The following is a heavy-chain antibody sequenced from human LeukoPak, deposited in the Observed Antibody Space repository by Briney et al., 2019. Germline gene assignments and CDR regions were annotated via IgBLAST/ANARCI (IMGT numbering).Heavy chain of an antibody. Sequence: PSETLSLTCTVSGGSIRSYYWSWVRQPPGKGLEWIGYISYSGSTNYNPSLKSRVTISVDTSKNQFSLKLNSVTAADTAVYYCARGDSSWPYYFDCWGQGTLVTVSS. V-gene: IGHV4-59*01. J-gene: IGHJ4*02. D-gene: IGHD6-13*01. CDR3: ARGDSSWPYYFDC. CDR1: GGSIRSYY. CDR2: ISYSGST.